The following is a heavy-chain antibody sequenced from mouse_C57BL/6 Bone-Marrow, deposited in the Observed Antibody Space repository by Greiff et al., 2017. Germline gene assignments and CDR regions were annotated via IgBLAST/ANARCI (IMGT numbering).Heavy chain of an antibody. CDR3: ARHSAYYSNYGFAY. V-gene: IGHV5-9*01. CDR2: ISGGGGNT. D-gene: IGHD2-5*01. CDR1: GFTFSSST. Sequence: EVMLVESGGGLVKPGGSLKLSCAASGFTFSSSTLSWVRQPPEKRLEWVATISGGGGNTYYPDRVKGRFTISRDTAKNTLYLQMSSLRSEDTALYYCARHSAYYSNYGFAYWGQGTLVTVSA. J-gene: IGHJ3*01.